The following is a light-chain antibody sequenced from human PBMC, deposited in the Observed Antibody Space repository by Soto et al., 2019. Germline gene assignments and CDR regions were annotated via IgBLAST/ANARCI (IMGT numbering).Light chain of an antibody. CDR3: QQSYSTPIT. CDR2: KAS. CDR1: QTISSW. Sequence: DIKMNQSPSTLSGSVGDRVTITCRASQTISSWLAWYQQKPGKAPKLLIYKASTLKSGVPSRFSGSGSGTEFTLTISSLQPDDFATYYCQQSYSTPITFGQGTLLEI. V-gene: IGKV1-5*03. J-gene: IGKJ5*01.